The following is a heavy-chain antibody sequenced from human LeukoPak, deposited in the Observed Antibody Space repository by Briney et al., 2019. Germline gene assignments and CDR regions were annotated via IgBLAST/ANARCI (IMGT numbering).Heavy chain of an antibody. V-gene: IGHV4-34*01. CDR1: GGSFSGYY. J-gene: IGHJ6*02. CDR3: AREGYYYGMDV. CDR2: INHSGST. Sequence: SETLSLTCAVYGGSFSGYYWSWIRQPPGKGLEWIGEINHSGSTNYNPSLKSRVTISVATSKNQCSLKLSSVTAADTAVYYCAREGYYYGMDVWGQGTTVTVSS.